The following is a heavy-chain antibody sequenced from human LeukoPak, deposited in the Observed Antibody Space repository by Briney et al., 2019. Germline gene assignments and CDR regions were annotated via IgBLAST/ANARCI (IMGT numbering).Heavy chain of an antibody. V-gene: IGHV4-59*01. CDR2: LFYSGST. CDR3: ATVAVIRGVTYFDY. D-gene: IGHD3-10*01. J-gene: IGHJ4*02. CDR1: GGSISSYY. Sequence: SETLSLTCTVSGGSISSYYWSWIRQPPGKGLERIAYLFYSGSTDYSPSLESRVTISVDTSKNQFSLKLRSVTAADTAVYYCATVAVIRGVTYFDYWGQGTLVTVSS.